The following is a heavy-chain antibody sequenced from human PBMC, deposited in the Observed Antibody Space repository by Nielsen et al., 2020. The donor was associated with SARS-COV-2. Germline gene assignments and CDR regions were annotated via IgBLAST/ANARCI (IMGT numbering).Heavy chain of an antibody. CDR1: GYTFTNYY. CDR3: ARDDTVTMYYYSYYGMDV. Sequence: ASVKVSCKASGYTFTNYYMHWVRQAPGQGLEWMGIINTSEGSTTYAQKFQGRVTMTRDTSTRTVYMELRSLRSEDAAVYYCARDDTVTMYYYSYYGMDVWGQWTTVTVSS. V-gene: IGHV1-46*01. J-gene: IGHJ6*02. D-gene: IGHD4-17*01. CDR2: INTSEGST.